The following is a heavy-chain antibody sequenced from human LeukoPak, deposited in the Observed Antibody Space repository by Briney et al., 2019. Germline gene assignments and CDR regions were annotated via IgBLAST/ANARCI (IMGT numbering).Heavy chain of an antibody. V-gene: IGHV3-21*04. CDR1: GFTFSSYS. J-gene: IGHJ6*02. CDR3: TKDVGSGCSSTSCYANYYYGMDV. CDR2: ISSSSSYI. Sequence: GGSLRLSCAASGFTFSSYSMNWVRQAPGKGLEWVSSISSSSSYIYYADSVKGRFTISRDNAKNSLYLQMNSLRAEDTALYYCTKDVGSGCSSTSCYANYYYGMDVWGQGTTVTVSS. D-gene: IGHD2-2*01.